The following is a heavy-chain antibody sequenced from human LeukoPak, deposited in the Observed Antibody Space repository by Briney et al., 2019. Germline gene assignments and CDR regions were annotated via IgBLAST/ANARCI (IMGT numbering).Heavy chain of an antibody. J-gene: IGHJ4*02. CDR1: GYGFTTYW. CDR3: ARSTSGGYYFDY. V-gene: IGHV5-51*01. D-gene: IGHD1-26*01. CDR2: VYPSDSNF. Sequence: GESLKISCKGSGYGFTTYWIGWVRQMPGKGLEWMGIVYPSDSNFGHSPSFQGQVTISADKSISTAYLQWSRLKASDTAMYYCARSTSGGYYFDYWGQGTLVTVSS.